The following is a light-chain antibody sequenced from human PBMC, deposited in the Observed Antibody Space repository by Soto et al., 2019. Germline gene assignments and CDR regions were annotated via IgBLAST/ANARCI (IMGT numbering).Light chain of an antibody. CDR1: SSDVGGYNY. CDR2: EVS. J-gene: IGLJ1*01. Sequence: LAQPASVSGSPGQSITISCTGTSSDVGGYNYVSWYQQHPGKAPKLMIYEVSNRPSGVSNRFSGSKSGNTASLTISGLQAEDEADYYCSSYTSSSTYAFGTGTKVTVL. CDR3: SSYTSSSTYA. V-gene: IGLV2-14*01.